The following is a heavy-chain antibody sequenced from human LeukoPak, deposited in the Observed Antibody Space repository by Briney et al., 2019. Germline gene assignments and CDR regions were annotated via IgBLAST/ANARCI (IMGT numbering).Heavy chain of an antibody. CDR3: AKSALLWLSISPFDP. CDR2: SSGSGGST. CDR1: GFTFSSYA. V-gene: IGHV3-23*01. D-gene: IGHD5-18*01. J-gene: IGHJ5*02. Sequence: GGSLRLSCAASGFTFSSYAMSLVRQAPGKGLEWVSASSGSGGSTYYADSVKGRFTISRDNSKNTLYLQMNSLRAEDTAVYYCAKSALLWLSISPFDPWGQGTLVTVSS.